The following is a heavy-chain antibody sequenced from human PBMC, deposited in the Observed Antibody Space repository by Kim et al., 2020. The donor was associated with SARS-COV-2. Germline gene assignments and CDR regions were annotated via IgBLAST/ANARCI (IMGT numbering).Heavy chain of an antibody. CDR1: GFTFSSYW. Sequence: GGSLRLSCAASGFTFSSYWMSWVRQAPGKGLEWVANIKQDGSEKYYVDSVKGRFTISRDNAKNSLYLQMNSLRAEDTAVYYCARGDFWSGYYTGPSDYWGQGTLVTVSS. CDR3: ARGDFWSGYYTGPSDY. CDR2: IKQDGSEK. J-gene: IGHJ4*02. D-gene: IGHD3-3*01. V-gene: IGHV3-7*04.